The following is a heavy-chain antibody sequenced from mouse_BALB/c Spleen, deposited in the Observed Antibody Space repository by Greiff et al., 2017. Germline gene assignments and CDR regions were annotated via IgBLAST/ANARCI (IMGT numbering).Heavy chain of an antibody. V-gene: IGHV1-82*01. CDR3: ARTGGYSYAMDY. CDR1: GYAFSSSW. Sequence: VQLQQSGPELVKPGASVKISCKASGYAFSSSWMNWVKQRPGQGLEWIGRIYPGDGDTNYNGKFKGKATLTADKSSSTAYMQLSSLTSVDSAVYFCARTGGYSYAMDYWGQGTSVTVSS. J-gene: IGHJ4*01. D-gene: IGHD2-3*01. CDR2: IYPGDGDT.